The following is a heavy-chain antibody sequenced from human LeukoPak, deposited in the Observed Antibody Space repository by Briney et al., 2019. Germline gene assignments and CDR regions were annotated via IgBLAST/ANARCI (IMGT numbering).Heavy chain of an antibody. V-gene: IGHV4-30-2*01. CDR2: IYHSGST. J-gene: IGHJ4*02. CDR1: GGSISSGGYS. Sequence: SQTLSLTCAVSGGSISSGGYSWSWIRQPPGKGLEWIGYIYHSGSTYYNPSLKSRVTMSVDRSKNQFSLKLSSVTAADTAVYYCARSPHSSGYYDYWGQGTLVTVSS. CDR3: ARSPHSSGYYDY. D-gene: IGHD3-22*01.